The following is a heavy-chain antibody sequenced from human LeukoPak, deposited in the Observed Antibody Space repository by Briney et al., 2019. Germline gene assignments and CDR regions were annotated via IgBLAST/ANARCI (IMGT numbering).Heavy chain of an antibody. D-gene: IGHD2-15*01. CDR1: GGSFSGYY. CDR2: INHSGST. Sequence: SETLSLTCAVYGGSFSGYYWSWIRQPPGKGLEWIGEINHSGSTNYNPSLKSRVTISVDTSKNQFSLRLTSVTAAYTAVYYCAREGRSSTPGYWGQGTLVTVSS. CDR3: AREGRSSTPGY. V-gene: IGHV4-34*01. J-gene: IGHJ4*02.